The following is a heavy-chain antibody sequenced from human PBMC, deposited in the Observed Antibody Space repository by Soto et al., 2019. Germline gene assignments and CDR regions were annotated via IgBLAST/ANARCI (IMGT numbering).Heavy chain of an antibody. CDR2: IYHSGST. CDR1: NGSISSAIYY. V-gene: IGHV4-39*01. Sequence: PSETLSLTCTVSNGSISSAIYYWGWIRQPPGKGLEWIGSIYHSGSTYYNPSLQGRVTISVDTSKNQFSLKLSSVTAADTAVYFCAGRSSLASVQVYFGEISNYNWFDPWGQGTQVTVSS. D-gene: IGHD3-10*01. J-gene: IGHJ5*02. CDR3: AGRSSLASVQVYFGEISNYNWFDP.